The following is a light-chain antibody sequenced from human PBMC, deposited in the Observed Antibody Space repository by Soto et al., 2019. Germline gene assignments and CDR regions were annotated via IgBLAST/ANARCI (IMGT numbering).Light chain of an antibody. J-gene: IGLJ1*01. CDR1: SSDVGSYNL. V-gene: IGLV2-23*02. CDR3: CSYAGSSTYV. CDR2: EVS. Sequence: QSVLTQPASVSGSPGQSITISCTGTSSDVGSYNLVSWYQQHPGKAHKLMIYEVSKRPSGVSNRFSGSKSGNTASLTISVLQSDDEADYYCCSYAGSSTYVFGTGTKVTVL.